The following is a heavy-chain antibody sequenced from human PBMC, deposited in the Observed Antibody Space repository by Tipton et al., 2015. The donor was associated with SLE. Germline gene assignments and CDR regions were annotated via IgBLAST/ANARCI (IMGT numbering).Heavy chain of an antibody. CDR3: ASGGYYGSGSYYGGWFDP. Sequence: TLSLTCTVSGASISSHYWSWIRQPPGKGLEWIGYMSYSGSAHYNPSLKSRVTISVDTSKNQFSLELRSVTAADTAVYYCASGGYYGSGSYYGGWFDPWGHGTLVTVSS. D-gene: IGHD3-10*01. CDR1: GASISSHY. CDR2: MSYSGSA. J-gene: IGHJ5*02. V-gene: IGHV4-59*08.